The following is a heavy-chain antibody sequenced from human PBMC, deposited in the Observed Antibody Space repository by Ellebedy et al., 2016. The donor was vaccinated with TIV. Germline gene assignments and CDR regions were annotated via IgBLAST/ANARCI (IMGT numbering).Heavy chain of an antibody. CDR2: INQDATPT. D-gene: IGHD4-17*01. Sequence: GESLKISCAASGFSFSNYWMSWVRQPPGKGLEWVANINQDATPTFYVDSVEGRFTISRDNAKNSLFLQMNSLGAEETAVYYCATDGSYGDYLSPAHASVMWGHGTLVSVSS. CDR3: ATDGSYGDYLSPAHASVM. V-gene: IGHV3-7*01. J-gene: IGHJ3*02. CDR1: GFSFSNYW.